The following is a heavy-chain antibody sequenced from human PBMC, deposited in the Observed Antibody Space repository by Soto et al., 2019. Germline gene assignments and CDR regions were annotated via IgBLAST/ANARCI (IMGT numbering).Heavy chain of an antibody. CDR3: ALDYYGSGSYPNDAFDI. CDR2: ISGSGGST. D-gene: IGHD3-10*01. V-gene: IGHV3-23*01. J-gene: IGHJ3*02. Sequence: GGSLRLSCAASGFTFSSYAMSWVRQAPGKRLEWVSAISGSGGSTYYADSVKGRFTISRDIYKNTLYLQMNSLRAEDTAVYYCALDYYGSGSYPNDAFDIWGQGTMVTVSS. CDR1: GFTFSSYA.